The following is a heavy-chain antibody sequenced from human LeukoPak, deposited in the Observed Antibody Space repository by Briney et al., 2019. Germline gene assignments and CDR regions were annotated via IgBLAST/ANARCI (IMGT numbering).Heavy chain of an antibody. CDR1: GFTVSSNY. J-gene: IGHJ4*02. V-gene: IGHV3-66*01. CDR3: ARDYYDILTANRQTKSSYFDY. Sequence: GGSLRLPCVASGFTVSSNYMSWVRQAPGKGLEWVSVIYSGDNTYYVDSVKGRFTISRDSSKNTLYLQMNSLRAEDTAVYYCARDYYDILTANRQTKSSYFDYWGQGTLVTVSS. CDR2: IYSGDNT. D-gene: IGHD3-9*01.